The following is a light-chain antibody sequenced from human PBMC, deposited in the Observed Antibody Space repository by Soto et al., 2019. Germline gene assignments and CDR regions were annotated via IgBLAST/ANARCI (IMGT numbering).Light chain of an antibody. CDR1: TSDIGSNT. CDR3: ATWDDRLSGPV. CDR2: SND. Sequence: QSVLTQPPSASGTPGQRVTISCSGSTSDIGSNTVSWYQQLPGTAPKLLIHSNDQRPSGVPDRFSGSKSGTSASLAISGLQSEDEAEYYCATWDDRLSGPVFGPGTKVTVL. V-gene: IGLV1-44*01. J-gene: IGLJ1*01.